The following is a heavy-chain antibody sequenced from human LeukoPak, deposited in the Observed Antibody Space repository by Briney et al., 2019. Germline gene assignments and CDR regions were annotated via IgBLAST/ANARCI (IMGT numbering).Heavy chain of an antibody. CDR2: INPSGGST. V-gene: IGHV1-46*01. CDR3: ARGRQWLVKASVNWFDP. J-gene: IGHJ5*02. CDR1: GYTFTSYY. D-gene: IGHD6-19*01. Sequence: ASVKVSCKASGYTFTSYYMHWVRQAPGQGLEWMGIINPSGGSTSYAQKFQGRVTMTRDTSTSTVYMELSSLRSEDTAVYYCARGRQWLVKASVNWFDPWGQGTLVTVSS.